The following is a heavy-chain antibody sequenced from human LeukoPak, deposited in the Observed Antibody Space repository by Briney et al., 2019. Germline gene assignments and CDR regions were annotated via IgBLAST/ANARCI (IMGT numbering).Heavy chain of an antibody. D-gene: IGHD6-19*01. J-gene: IGHJ4*02. CDR1: GGSISSGSYY. Sequence: SQTLSLTCTVSGGSISSGSYYWSWIRQPAGKGLEWIGRIYTSGSTNYNPSLKSRVTISVDTSKNQFSLKLSSVTAADTAVYYCAAQGGGWYQSFDYWGQGTLVTVSS. V-gene: IGHV4-61*02. CDR2: IYTSGST. CDR3: AAQGGGWYQSFDY.